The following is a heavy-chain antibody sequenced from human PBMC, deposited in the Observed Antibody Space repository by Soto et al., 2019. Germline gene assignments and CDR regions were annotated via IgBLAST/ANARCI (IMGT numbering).Heavy chain of an antibody. CDR2: IYYTGNT. J-gene: IGHJ4*02. CDR1: GGSISSGGTGSY. CDR3: ASGHDAYKVRY. D-gene: IGHD1-1*01. Sequence: QVQLQESGPGLVKPSQTLSLTCTVSGGSISSGGTGSYWTWIRQLPGKGLQWIGYIYYTGNTYYNPSLKSRKTISIDTSENQLSLKLTAVTAADTAVYFCASGHDAYKVRYWGQGTLVTVSS. V-gene: IGHV4-31*03.